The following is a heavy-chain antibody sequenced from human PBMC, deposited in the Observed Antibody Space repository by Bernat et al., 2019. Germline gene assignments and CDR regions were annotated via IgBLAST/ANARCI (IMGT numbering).Heavy chain of an antibody. D-gene: IGHD2-2*01. V-gene: IGHV1-3*01. CDR3: AREKYCSSTSCSLEYFQH. CDR2: INAGNGNT. Sequence: QVQLVQSGAEVKKPGASVKVSCKASGYTFTSYAMHWVRQAPGQRLEWMGWINAGNGNTKYSQKFQGRVTITRDTSASTAYMELSSLRSEDTAVYYCAREKYCSSTSCSLEYFQHWGQGTLVIVSS. J-gene: IGHJ1*01. CDR1: GYTFTSYA.